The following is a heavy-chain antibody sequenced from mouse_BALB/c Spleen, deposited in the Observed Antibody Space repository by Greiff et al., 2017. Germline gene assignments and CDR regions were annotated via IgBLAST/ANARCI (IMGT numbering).Heavy chain of an antibody. CDR3: ARTRWLGYFDV. D-gene: IGHD2-3*01. CDR1: GFNIKDTY. J-gene: IGHJ1*01. V-gene: IGHV14-3*02. CDR2: IDPANGNT. Sequence: EVQLQQSGAELVKPGASVKLSCTASGFNIKDTYMHWVKQRPEQGLEWIGRIDPANGNTKYDPKFQGKATITADTSSNTAYLQLSSLTSEDTAVYYCARTRWLGYFDVWGAGTTVTVSS.